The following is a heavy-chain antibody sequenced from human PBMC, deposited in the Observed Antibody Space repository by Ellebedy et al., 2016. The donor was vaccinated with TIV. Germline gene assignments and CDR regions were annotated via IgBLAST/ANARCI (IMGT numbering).Heavy chain of an antibody. J-gene: IGHJ4*02. CDR3: ARKHLYGLD. D-gene: IGHD3-10*01. V-gene: IGHV3-7*01. Sequence: GESLKISCAASGFTFSSYWMSWVRQAPGKGLEWVANIKQDGSEKYYVDSVKGRFTISRDNAKNSLYLQMNSLRAEDTAVYYCARKHLYGLDWGQGTLVTVSS. CDR1: GFTFSSYW. CDR2: IKQDGSEK.